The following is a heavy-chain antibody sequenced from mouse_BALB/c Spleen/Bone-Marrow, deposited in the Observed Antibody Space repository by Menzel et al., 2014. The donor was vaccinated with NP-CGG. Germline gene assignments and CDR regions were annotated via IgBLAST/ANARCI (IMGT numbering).Heavy chain of an antibody. CDR3: TTYALDY. CDR2: IYPGNSDT. V-gene: IGHV1-5*01. J-gene: IGHJ4*01. Sequence: EVQLVESGTVLARPGASVKMSCKASGYSFTSYWMHWVKRRPGQGLEWIGAIYPGNSDTSYNQKFNDKAKLTAVTSASTAYMELSSLTNEDSAVYYCTTYALDYWGQGTSVTVSS. CDR1: GYSFTSYW.